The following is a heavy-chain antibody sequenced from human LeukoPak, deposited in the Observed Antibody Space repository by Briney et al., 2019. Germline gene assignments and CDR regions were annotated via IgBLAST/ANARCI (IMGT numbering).Heavy chain of an antibody. Sequence: ASVKVSCKASGYTFTGYYMHWVRQAPGQGLEWMGWINPNSGGTNYAQKFQGRVTMTRDTSISTAYMELSRLGSDDTAVYYCARDGDSNYDFWSDYSAPGYWGQGTLVTVSS. V-gene: IGHV1-2*02. CDR2: INPNSGGT. CDR3: ARDGDSNYDFWSDYSAPGY. D-gene: IGHD3-3*01. CDR1: GYTFTGYY. J-gene: IGHJ4*02.